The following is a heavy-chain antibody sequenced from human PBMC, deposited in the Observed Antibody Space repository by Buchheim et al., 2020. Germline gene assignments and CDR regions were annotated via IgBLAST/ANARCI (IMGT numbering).Heavy chain of an antibody. CDR1: GFTFSSYS. D-gene: IGHD6-13*01. J-gene: IGHJ4*02. CDR3: ARRGSDSSSWYVQAYYFDY. CDR2: ISSSSSTI. V-gene: IGHV3-48*04. Sequence: EVQLVESGGGLVQPGGSLRLSCAASGFTFSSYSMNWVRQAPGKGLEWVSYISSSSSTIYYADSVQGRFTISRDNATTSLYLQMNSLRAEDTAVYYCARRGSDSSSWYVQAYYFDYWGQGTL.